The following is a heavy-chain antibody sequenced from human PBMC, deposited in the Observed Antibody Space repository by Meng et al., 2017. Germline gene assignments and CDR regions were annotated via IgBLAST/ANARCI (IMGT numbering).Heavy chain of an antibody. D-gene: IGHD6-19*01. Sequence: EAQLAGTGGGLIQPGGSLRLSCTASGFSVTTSYMSWVRQAPGKGLEWVSVIYSGGSTYYADSVKGRFSISRDNSKNTLYLQMNSLRAEDTAVYFCARDSSSGWYHNYWGQGTLVTVSS. V-gene: IGHV3-53*02. CDR2: IYSGGST. J-gene: IGHJ4*02. CDR3: ARDSSSGWYHNY. CDR1: GFSVTTSY.